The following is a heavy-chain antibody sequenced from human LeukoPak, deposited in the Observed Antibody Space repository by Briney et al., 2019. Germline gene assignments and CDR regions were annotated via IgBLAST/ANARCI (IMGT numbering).Heavy chain of an antibody. V-gene: IGHV3-48*04. J-gene: IGHJ3*02. D-gene: IGHD2-2*01. CDR1: GFTFSSYS. CDR2: ISSSSSTI. Sequence: GGSLRLSCAASGFTFSSYSMNWVHQAPGKGLEWVSYISSSSSTIYYADSVKGRFTISRDNAKNSLYLQMNSLRAEDTAVYYCARDYIVVGPDAFDIWGQGTMVTVSS. CDR3: ARDYIVVGPDAFDI.